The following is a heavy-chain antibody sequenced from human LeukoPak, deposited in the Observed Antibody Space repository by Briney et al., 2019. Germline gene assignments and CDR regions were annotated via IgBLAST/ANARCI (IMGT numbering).Heavy chain of an antibody. Sequence: SETLSLTCTVSGGSISSYYWSWIRQPPGKGLEWTGYIYYSGSTNYNPSLKSRVTISVDTSKNQFSLKLSSVTAADTAVYYCAGSYGSGSPYYFDYWGQGTLVTVSS. CDR3: AGSYGSGSPYYFDY. V-gene: IGHV4-59*01. CDR1: GGSISSYY. D-gene: IGHD3-10*01. CDR2: IYYSGST. J-gene: IGHJ4*02.